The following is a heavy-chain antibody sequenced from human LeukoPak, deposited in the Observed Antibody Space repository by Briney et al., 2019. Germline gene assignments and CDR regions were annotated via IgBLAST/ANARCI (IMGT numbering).Heavy chain of an antibody. V-gene: IGHV1-46*01. CDR2: INPSGGST. J-gene: IGHJ6*03. CDR3: ARDLGIAVAGGWNYMDV. Sequence: ASVKVSCKASGYTFTSYYMHWVRQAPGQGLEWMGIINPSGGSTSYAQKFQGRVTMTRDMSTSTVYMELSSLRSEDTAVYYCARDLGIAVAGGWNYMDVWGKGTTVTISS. CDR1: GYTFTSYY. D-gene: IGHD6-19*01.